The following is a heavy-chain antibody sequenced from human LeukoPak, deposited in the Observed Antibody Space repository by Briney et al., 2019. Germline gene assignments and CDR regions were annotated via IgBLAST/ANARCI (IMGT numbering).Heavy chain of an antibody. CDR2: ISSSSSYI. Sequence: PGGSLRLSCAASGFTFSSYSMNWVRQAPGKGLEWVSSISSSSSYIYYADSVKGRFTISRDNAKNSLYLQMNSLRAEDTAVYYCARGGAYCSSTSCYVDYWAREPWSPSPQ. D-gene: IGHD2-2*01. J-gene: IGHJ4*02. CDR3: ARGGAYCSSTSCYVDY. V-gene: IGHV3-21*04. CDR1: GFTFSSYS.